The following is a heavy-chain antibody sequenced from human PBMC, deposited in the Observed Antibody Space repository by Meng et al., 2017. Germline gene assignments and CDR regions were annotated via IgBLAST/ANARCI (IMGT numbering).Heavy chain of an antibody. J-gene: IGHJ4*02. CDR3: ATDYYGSGRSHRY. CDR2: IIPILGIA. Sequence: SVKVSCKASGGTFSSYTISWVRQAPGQGLEWMGRIIPILGIANYAQKFQGRVTITADKSTSTAYMELSSLRSEDTAVYYCATDYYGSGRSHRYWGQGTLVTVSS. V-gene: IGHV1-69*02. CDR1: GGTFSSYT. D-gene: IGHD3-10*01.